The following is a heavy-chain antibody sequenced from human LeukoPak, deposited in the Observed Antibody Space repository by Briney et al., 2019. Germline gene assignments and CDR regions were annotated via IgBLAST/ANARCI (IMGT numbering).Heavy chain of an antibody. CDR1: GYTFTSYG. V-gene: IGHV1-18*01. CDR3: ARVIAGGHHSQYYYYYGMDV. J-gene: IGHJ6*02. Sequence: PGASVKVSCKASGYTFTSYGISWVRQAPGQGLEWMGWISAYNGNTNYAQKLQGRVTMTTDTSTSTAYMELRSLRSDDTAVYYCARVIAGGHHSQYYYYYGMDVWGQGTTVTVSS. D-gene: IGHD2-21*01. CDR2: ISAYNGNT.